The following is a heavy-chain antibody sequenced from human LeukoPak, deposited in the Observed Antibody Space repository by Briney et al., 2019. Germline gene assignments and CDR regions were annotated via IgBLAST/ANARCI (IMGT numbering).Heavy chain of an antibody. CDR3: TRDIDDVLTGDDAFDV. V-gene: IGHV3-21*03. J-gene: IGHJ3*01. CDR1: GFTFSGYS. Sequence: GGSPRLSCAGSGFTFSGYSLNWVRQAPGKGLEWVSSITSSGSSMYYADSVKGRFTISRDNAESSVYLQMNSLRVDDTGLYYCTRDIDDVLTGDDAFDVWGQGTVVTVSS. CDR2: ITSSGSSM. D-gene: IGHD3-9*01.